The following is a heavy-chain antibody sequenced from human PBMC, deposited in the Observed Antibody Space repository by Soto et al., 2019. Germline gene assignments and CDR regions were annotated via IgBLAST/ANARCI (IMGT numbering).Heavy chain of an antibody. D-gene: IGHD3-10*01. CDR2: IYYSGST. J-gene: IGHJ6*02. CDR3: ARSTMVRGYYGMDV. Sequence: SETLSLTCTVSGGSISSSSYYWSWIRQHPGKGLEWIGYIYYSGSTYYNPSLKSRVTISVDTSKNQFSLKLSSVTAADTAVYYCARSTMVRGYYGMDVWGQGTTVTVSS. CDR1: GGSISSSSYY. V-gene: IGHV4-31*03.